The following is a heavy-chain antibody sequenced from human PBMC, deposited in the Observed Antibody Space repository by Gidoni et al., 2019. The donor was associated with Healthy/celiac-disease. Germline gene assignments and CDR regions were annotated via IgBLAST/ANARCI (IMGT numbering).Heavy chain of an antibody. CDR1: AFTFSSYD. Sequence: QPGRSLRLSCAASAFTFSSYDMHWVRQAQGKGLEGVALIWYAGTNKYYADSVKGRFTISRDNSKNTLYLQMNSLRGEDTAVYYCARDGSVPGTEGAFDIWGQGTMVTVSS. J-gene: IGHJ3*02. CDR3: ARDGSVPGTEGAFDI. V-gene: IGHV3-33*08. CDR2: IWYAGTNK. D-gene: IGHD6-19*01.